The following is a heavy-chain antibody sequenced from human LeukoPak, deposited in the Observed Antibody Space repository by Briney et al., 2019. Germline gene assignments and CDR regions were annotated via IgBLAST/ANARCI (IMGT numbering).Heavy chain of an antibody. D-gene: IGHD3-16*01. CDR3: AKDRPLWGRGRWFDP. Sequence: PGGSRRLSCAASGFSFSNYAMSWVRQAPARGPEWVSSIRGGGETSYADSVKGRFTLSRDDSRNTVYLQLNNLRVEDTAVYYCAKDRPLWGRGRWFDPWGQGTLVTVSS. V-gene: IGHV3-23*01. CDR2: IRGGGET. J-gene: IGHJ5*02. CDR1: GFSFSNYA.